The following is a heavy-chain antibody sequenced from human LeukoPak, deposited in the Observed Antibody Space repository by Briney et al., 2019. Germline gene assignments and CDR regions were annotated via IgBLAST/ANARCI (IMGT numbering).Heavy chain of an antibody. V-gene: IGHV4-39*01. D-gene: IGHD2-15*01. CDR3: AGLGGYCSGGSCYSFFGY. J-gene: IGHJ4*02. Sequence: SETLSLTCIVSGGSISSSSYYWGWIRQPPGKGLEWIGSIYYSGSTYYNPSLKSRVTISVDTSKNQFSLKLSSVTAADTAVYYCAGLGGYCSGGSCYSFFGYWGQGTLVTVSS. CDR2: IYYSGST. CDR1: GGSISSSSYY.